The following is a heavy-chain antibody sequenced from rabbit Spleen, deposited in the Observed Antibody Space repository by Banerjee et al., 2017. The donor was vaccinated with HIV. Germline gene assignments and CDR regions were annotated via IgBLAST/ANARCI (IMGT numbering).Heavy chain of an antibody. J-gene: IGHJ6*01. CDR3: ARDLDAVIGWNFGW. Sequence: QSLEESGGGLVQPEGSLTLTCKASGFSFSSNDYMCWVRQAPGKGLEWIACINAITGKAVYASWPKGRFTFSKTSSTTVTLQMTSLTAADTATYFCARDLDAVIGWNFGWWGPGTLVTVS. CDR2: INAITGKA. D-gene: IGHD4-1*01. CDR1: GFSFSSNDY. V-gene: IGHV1S40*01.